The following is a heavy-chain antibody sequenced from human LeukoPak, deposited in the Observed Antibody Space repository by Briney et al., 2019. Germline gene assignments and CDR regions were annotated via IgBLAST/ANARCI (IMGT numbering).Heavy chain of an antibody. J-gene: IGHJ4*02. CDR1: GFSFGSYE. Sequence: GGSLRLSCAASGFSFGSYEMNWVRQAPGKGLERVSYVSSSASTIYYADSVKGRFTISRDNAKNSLYLQMNSLRAEDTGVYYCASISGGLGLAPGHWGQGTLVTVSS. CDR2: VSSSASTI. D-gene: IGHD3/OR15-3a*01. CDR3: ASISGGLGLAPGH. V-gene: IGHV3-48*03.